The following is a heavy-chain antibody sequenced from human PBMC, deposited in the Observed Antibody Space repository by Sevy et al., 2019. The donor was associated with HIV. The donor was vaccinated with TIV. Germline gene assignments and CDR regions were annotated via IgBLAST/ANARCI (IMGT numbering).Heavy chain of an antibody. J-gene: IGHJ6*02. V-gene: IGHV3-30*02. CDR1: GFTFSSYG. D-gene: IGHD3-16*01. CDR3: ASGGELVYYYYYGMDV. CDR2: IRYDGSNK. Sequence: GESLKISCAASGFTFSSYGMHWVRQAPGKGLEWVAFIRYDGSNKYYADSVKGRFTISRDNSKNTLYLQMNSLRAEDTAVYYCASGGELVYYYYYGMDVWGQGTTVTVSS.